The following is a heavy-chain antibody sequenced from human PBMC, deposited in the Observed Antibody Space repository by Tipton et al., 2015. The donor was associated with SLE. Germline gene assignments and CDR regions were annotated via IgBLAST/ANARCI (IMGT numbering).Heavy chain of an antibody. V-gene: IGHV4-59*11. J-gene: IGHJ4*02. CDR1: GGSISSHY. D-gene: IGHD6-6*01. Sequence: LRLSCTVSGGSISSHYWSWIRQPPGKGLEWIGYIYDSGSTNYNPPLKSRVTISVDTSKNQFSLKLSSVTAANTAVYYCARGQRSIAARRGPAFDYWGQGTLVTVSS. CDR3: ARGQRSIAARRGPAFDY. CDR2: IYDSGST.